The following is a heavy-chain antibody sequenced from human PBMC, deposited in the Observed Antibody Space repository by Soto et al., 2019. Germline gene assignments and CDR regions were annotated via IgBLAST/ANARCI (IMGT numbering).Heavy chain of an antibody. CDR2: ISGSGGST. CDR3: SGGFSAGKRSPPDF. V-gene: IGHV3-23*01. D-gene: IGHD6-13*01. CDR1: GFPFNKFA. J-gene: IGHJ4*02. Sequence: GGSLRPPLSTLGFPFNKFAMGRVPQAPGQGLVCLLAISGSGGSTYAAEAVKGRFTISRDNSKNYLYLQRSSLRDEDTAVYDCSGGFSAGKRSPPDFWGQGSLVTVSS.